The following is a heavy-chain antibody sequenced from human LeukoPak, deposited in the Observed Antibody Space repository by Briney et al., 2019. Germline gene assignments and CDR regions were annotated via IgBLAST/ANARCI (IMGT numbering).Heavy chain of an antibody. J-gene: IGHJ5*02. D-gene: IGHD6-13*01. V-gene: IGHV3-74*01. CDR1: GFTFSRDW. Sequence: PGGSLRLSCAASGFTFSRDWMHWVRQAPGKGLVWVARIKYDGSTTNSADSVEGRFTISRDNAKNTLYLQMNSLRAEDTAVYYCARESGIAAALDLWGQGTLVTVSS. CDR3: ARESGIAAALDL. CDR2: IKYDGSTT.